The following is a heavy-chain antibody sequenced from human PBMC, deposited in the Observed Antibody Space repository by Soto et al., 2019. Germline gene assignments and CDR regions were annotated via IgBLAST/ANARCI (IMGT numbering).Heavy chain of an antibody. Sequence: QITLNESGPPVVRPTETLTLTCRFSGFSLTTSGVGVGWIRQSPGRAPEWLARIYWVDDKRYSASLKSRLTNTKDTAKNQVVLTVSDLDPTDTATYYGAHRVLRTVFGLVTTTAIYFDFWGQGTPVAVSS. CDR2: IYWVDDK. J-gene: IGHJ4*02. D-gene: IGHD3-3*01. CDR1: GFSLTTSGVG. CDR3: AHRVLRTVFGLVTTTAIYFDF. V-gene: IGHV2-5*02.